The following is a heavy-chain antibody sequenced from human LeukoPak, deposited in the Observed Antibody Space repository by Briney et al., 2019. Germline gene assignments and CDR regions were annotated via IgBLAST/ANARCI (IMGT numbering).Heavy chain of an antibody. V-gene: IGHV1-8*01. Sequence: ASVKLSCKASGYTFTSYDINWVRQATGQGLEWMGWMNPNSGNTGYAQKFQGRVTMTRNTSISTAYMELSSLRSEDTAVYYCARGAKRRNWFDPWGQGTLVTVSS. CDR3: ARGAKRRNWFDP. CDR1: GYTFTSYD. J-gene: IGHJ5*02. CDR2: MNPNSGNT.